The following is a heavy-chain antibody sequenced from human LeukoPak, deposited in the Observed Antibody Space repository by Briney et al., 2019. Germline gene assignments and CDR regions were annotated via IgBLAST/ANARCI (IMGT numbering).Heavy chain of an antibody. CDR3: ARDLGGYGDYGTNFDY. CDR2: ISSSSSYI. V-gene: IGHV3-21*01. CDR1: GFTFSSYT. Sequence: GGSLRLSCAASGFTFSSYTMNWVRQAPGKGLEWVSAISSSSSYIYYADSVKGRFTISRHNAKRSLYLQMNSLRAEDTAVFYCARDLGGYGDYGTNFDYWGQGTLVTVSS. D-gene: IGHD4-17*01. J-gene: IGHJ4*02.